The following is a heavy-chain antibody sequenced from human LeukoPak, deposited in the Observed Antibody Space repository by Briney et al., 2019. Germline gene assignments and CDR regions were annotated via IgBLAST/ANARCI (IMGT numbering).Heavy chain of an antibody. CDR1: GYTFTSYG. J-gene: IGHJ6*03. V-gene: IGHV1-18*01. Sequence: GASVKVSCKASGYTFTSYGISWVRQPPGQGLEWMGWISAYNGNTNYAQKLQGRVTMTTDTSKSTAYMELRSLRSDDTAVYYCAIALLGGYYGFYYMDVWGKGTTVTVSS. D-gene: IGHD3-10*01. CDR3: AIALLGGYYGFYYMDV. CDR2: ISAYNGNT.